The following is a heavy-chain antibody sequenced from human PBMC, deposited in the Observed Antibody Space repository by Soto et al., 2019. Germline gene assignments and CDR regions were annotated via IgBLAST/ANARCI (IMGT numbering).Heavy chain of an antibody. V-gene: IGHV4-38-2*01. CDR2: IFHSGST. CDR1: GYSISSGYY. D-gene: IGHD2-21*02. Sequence: LSLTCGVSGYSISSGYYWGWIRQPPGKGLEWIASIFHSGSTYYNPSLKSRVTISVDTSKNQFSLKLSSVTAADTAVYYCARGLQYGGNSAYWGQGTLVTVSS. J-gene: IGHJ4*02. CDR3: ARGLQYGGNSAY.